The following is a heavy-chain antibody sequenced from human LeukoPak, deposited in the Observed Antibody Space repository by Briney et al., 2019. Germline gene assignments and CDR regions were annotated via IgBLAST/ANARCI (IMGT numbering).Heavy chain of an antibody. J-gene: IGHJ4*02. CDR2: IYYSGST. D-gene: IGHD2-2*02. CDR1: GGSISNYY. V-gene: IGHV4-59*01. CDR3: ARYHCTSTSCYNFDY. Sequence: SETLSLTCTVSGGSISNYYWSWIRQPPGKGLEWIGYIYYSGSTNYNPSLKSRVTISVDTSKNQSSLKLSSVTAADTAVYYCARYHCTSTSCYNFDYWGQGTLVTVSS.